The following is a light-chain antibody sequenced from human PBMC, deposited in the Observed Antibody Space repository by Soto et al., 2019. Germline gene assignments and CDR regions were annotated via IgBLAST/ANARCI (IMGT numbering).Light chain of an antibody. CDR3: SSYTTSSTPVV. Sequence: QSALTQPASVSGSPGQSITLSCTGTSSDVGGYNYVSWYQQHPGKGPKLMIYEVSNRPSGVSNRFSGSKSGNTASLTISGLQAEDEDDYYCSSYTTSSTPVVFGGGTKLTVL. J-gene: IGLJ2*01. V-gene: IGLV2-14*01. CDR2: EVS. CDR1: SSDVGGYNY.